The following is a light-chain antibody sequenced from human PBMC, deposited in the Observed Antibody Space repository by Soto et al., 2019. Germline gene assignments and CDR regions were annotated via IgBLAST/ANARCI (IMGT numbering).Light chain of an antibody. CDR1: QSITNYY. V-gene: IGKV3-20*01. J-gene: IGKJ2*01. Sequence: EIVLTQSPGTLSLSPGERATLSCRASQSITNYYLAWYQQKPGQTPRLLIYGASSRATGIPDRFSGSGSGTDFTLTISGLEPEDFAVYYCPQYGSSPPTFGQGTKLEIK. CDR3: PQYGSSPPT. CDR2: GAS.